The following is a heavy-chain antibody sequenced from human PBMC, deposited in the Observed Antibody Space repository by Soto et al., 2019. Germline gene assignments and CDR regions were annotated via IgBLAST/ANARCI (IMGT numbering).Heavy chain of an antibody. CDR3: ARGLLLSYYYDSSGSDAFDI. D-gene: IGHD3-22*01. V-gene: IGHV4-59*01. CDR2: IYYSGST. J-gene: IGHJ3*02. CDR1: GGSISSYY. Sequence: PSETLSLTCTVSGGSISSYYWSWIRQPPGKGLEWIGYIYYSGSTNYNPSLKSRVTISVDTSKNQFSLKLSSVTAADTAVYYFARGLLLSYYYDSSGSDAFDIWGQGTMVTVSS.